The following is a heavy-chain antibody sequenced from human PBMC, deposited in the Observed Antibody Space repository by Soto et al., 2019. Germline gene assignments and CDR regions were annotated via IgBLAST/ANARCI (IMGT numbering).Heavy chain of an antibody. Sequence: QLQLQESGSGLVKPSQTLSLTCAVSGASISSGGYSWSWIRQPPGKGLEWIGYIYHSGSTYYNPSLKSRVTISVDRSKNQFSLKLSSVTAADTAVYYCAREVMATTIGAAFDIWGQGTMVTVSS. D-gene: IGHD1-1*01. CDR3: AREVMATTIGAAFDI. J-gene: IGHJ3*02. CDR2: IYHSGST. CDR1: GASISSGGYS. V-gene: IGHV4-30-2*01.